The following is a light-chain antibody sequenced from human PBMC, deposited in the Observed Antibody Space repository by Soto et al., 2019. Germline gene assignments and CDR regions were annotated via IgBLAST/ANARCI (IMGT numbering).Light chain of an antibody. CDR2: AAS. J-gene: IGKJ4*01. CDR1: QSLGSSR. V-gene: IGKV3-11*01. Sequence: LTQSPGTLSLSPGERATLSCSATQSLGSSRLAWYQQKPGQAPRLLIYAASNRATGIPARFSGSGSGTDFTLTISSLEPEDFAVYYCQQRSNWPPVFGGGTKVDNK. CDR3: QQRSNWPPV.